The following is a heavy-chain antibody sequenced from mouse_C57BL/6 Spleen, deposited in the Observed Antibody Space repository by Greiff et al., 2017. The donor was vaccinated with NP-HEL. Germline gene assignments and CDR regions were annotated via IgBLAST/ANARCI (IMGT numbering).Heavy chain of an antibody. CDR1: GFTFSDYG. D-gene: IGHD2-5*01. CDR2: ISSGSSTI. Sequence: DVMLVESGGGLVKPGGSLKLSCAASGFTFSDYGMHWVRQAPEKGLEWVAYISSGSSTIYYADTVKGRFTISRDNAKNTLFLQMTSLRSEDTAMYYCASEYYSNSYYAMDYWGQGTSVTVSS. CDR3: ASEYYSNSYYAMDY. J-gene: IGHJ4*01. V-gene: IGHV5-17*01.